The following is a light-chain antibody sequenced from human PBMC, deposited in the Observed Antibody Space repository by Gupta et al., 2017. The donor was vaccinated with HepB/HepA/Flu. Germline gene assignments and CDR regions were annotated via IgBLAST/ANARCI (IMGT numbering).Light chain of an antibody. J-gene: IGKJ2*01. Sequence: DIQLTQSPSSLSASVGDRVTITCRASQDIRTHLAWYQQKPGKAPKRLIYAASRLQSGVPSGFSGSGSGTEFTLIISSLQPEDFATYYCRQQGNSPSTFGQGTKLDIK. CDR2: AAS. CDR1: QDIRTH. V-gene: IGKV1-17*01. CDR3: RQQGNSPST.